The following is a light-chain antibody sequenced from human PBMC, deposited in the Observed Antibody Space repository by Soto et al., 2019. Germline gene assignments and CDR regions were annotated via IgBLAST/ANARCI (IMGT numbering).Light chain of an antibody. CDR1: QGISRS. CDR2: SAS. Sequence: SVSASVGDRVTITCQASQGISRSLAWYQQKPGKAPKLLIYSASSFQSGVPSRFSGSGFGTDFTLTISSLQTEDFANYYCQQADTFHITFGQGTRLEIK. V-gene: IGKV1D-12*01. CDR3: QQADTFHIT. J-gene: IGKJ5*01.